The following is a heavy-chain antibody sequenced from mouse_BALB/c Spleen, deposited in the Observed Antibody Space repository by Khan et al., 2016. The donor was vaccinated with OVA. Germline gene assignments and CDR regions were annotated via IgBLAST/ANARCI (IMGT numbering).Heavy chain of an antibody. CDR3: ARDGSRYNYAMDY. CDR2: ISYSGST. Sequence: EVQLVESGPGLVKPSQSLSLTCTVTRYSITSDYAWNWIRQFPGNKLEWMGYISYSGSTNYNPSLKSRISITRDTSKNQFFLQLNSVTTEDTATYYCARDGSRYNYAMDYWGQGTSVTVSS. J-gene: IGHJ4*01. D-gene: IGHD2-3*01. V-gene: IGHV3-2*02. CDR1: RYSITSDYA.